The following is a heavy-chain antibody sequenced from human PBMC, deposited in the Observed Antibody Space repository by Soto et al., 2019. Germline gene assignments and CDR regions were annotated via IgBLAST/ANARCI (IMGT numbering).Heavy chain of an antibody. V-gene: IGHV4-59*01. J-gene: IGHJ4*02. Sequence: SETLSLTCTVSGGSISSNYWTWIRQPPGKGLEWIGYVYNSGSTNYNPSLKSRVTISEDTSKSQFSLKVNSMTAADTAVYYCARYRREAVAGYTLDNWGQGISVTVSS. CDR2: VYNSGST. CDR3: ARYRREAVAGYTLDN. CDR1: GGSISSNY. D-gene: IGHD6-13*01.